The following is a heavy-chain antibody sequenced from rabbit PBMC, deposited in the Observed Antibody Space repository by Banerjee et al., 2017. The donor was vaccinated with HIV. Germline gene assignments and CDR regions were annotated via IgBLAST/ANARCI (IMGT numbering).Heavy chain of an antibody. CDR1: GFSLSSYW. D-gene: IGHD4-1*01. CDR2: IYAGKSST. J-gene: IGHJ4*01. V-gene: IGHV1S45*01. Sequence: QEQLEESGGGLVQPGESLTLTCKASGFSLSSYWMSWVRQAPGKGLEWIGIIYAGKSSTDYASWVNGRFTISKTSSTTVTLQMTSLTAADTATYFCARDLAGVIGWKFNLWGPGTSSPS. CDR3: ARDLAGVIGWKFNL.